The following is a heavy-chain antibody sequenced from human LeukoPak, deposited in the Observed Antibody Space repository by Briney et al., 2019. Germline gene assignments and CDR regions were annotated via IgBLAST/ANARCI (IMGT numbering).Heavy chain of an antibody. D-gene: IGHD1-26*01. CDR3: TTEGVRYSGLVDY. CDR2: IKSKTDGGTT. V-gene: IGHV3-15*01. Sequence: WVRQAPGKGLEWVGRIKSKTDGGTTDYAAPVKGRFTISRDDSKNTLYLQMNSLKTEDTAVYYCTTEGVRYSGLVDYWGQGTLVTVSS. J-gene: IGHJ4*02.